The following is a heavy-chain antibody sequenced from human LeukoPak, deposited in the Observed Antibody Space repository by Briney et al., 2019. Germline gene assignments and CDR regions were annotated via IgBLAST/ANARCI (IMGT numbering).Heavy chain of an antibody. J-gene: IGHJ3*02. CDR3: ARQGIAVAGTFSDAFDI. CDR2: IYYSGST. CDR1: GGSISSSSYY. Sequence: PLKTLSLTCTASGGSISSSSYYWGWIRQPPGKGLEWIGSIYYSGSTYYNPSLKSRVTISVDTSKNQFSLKLSSVTAADTAVYYCARQGIAVAGTFSDAFDIWGQGTMVTVSS. V-gene: IGHV4-39*01. D-gene: IGHD6-19*01.